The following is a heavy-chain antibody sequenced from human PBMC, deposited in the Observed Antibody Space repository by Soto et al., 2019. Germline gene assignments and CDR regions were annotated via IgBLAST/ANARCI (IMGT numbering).Heavy chain of an antibody. CDR2: ISYDGSNK. D-gene: IGHD6-25*01. CDR1: GFTFSSYA. Sequence: PGGSLRLSCAASGFTFSSYAMHWVRQAPGKGLEWVAVISYDGSNKYYADSVKGRFTISRDNSKNTLYLQMNSLRAEDTAVYYCARDGGRHYYYYGMEVWGQGTTVTVSS. V-gene: IGHV3-30-3*01. CDR3: ARDGGRHYYYYGMEV. J-gene: IGHJ6*02.